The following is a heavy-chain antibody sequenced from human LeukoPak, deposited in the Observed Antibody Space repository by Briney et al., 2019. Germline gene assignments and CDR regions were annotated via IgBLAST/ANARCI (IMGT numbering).Heavy chain of an antibody. CDR1: GFTFSSYG. D-gene: IGHD3-16*01. J-gene: IGHJ3*02. Sequence: PGGSLRLSCAASGFTFSSYGMSWVRQAPGKGLEWVSAISGSGGSTYYADSVKGRFTISRDNAKNSLYLQMNSLRAEDTAVYYCARLGAFDIWGQGTMVTVSS. V-gene: IGHV3-23*01. CDR2: ISGSGGST. CDR3: ARLGAFDI.